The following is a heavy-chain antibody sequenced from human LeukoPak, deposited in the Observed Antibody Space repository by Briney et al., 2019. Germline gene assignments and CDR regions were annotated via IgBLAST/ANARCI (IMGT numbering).Heavy chain of an antibody. Sequence: GASVKVSCKASGYTFTGYYIHWVRQAPGQGLEWMGWINPNSGGTNYAQKFQGRVTTTRDTSISTAYMELSRLRSDDTAVYYCARALVVAAAFDIWGQGTMVTVSS. CDR2: INPNSGGT. J-gene: IGHJ3*02. CDR1: GYTFTGYY. V-gene: IGHV1-2*02. CDR3: ARALVVAAAFDI. D-gene: IGHD1-26*01.